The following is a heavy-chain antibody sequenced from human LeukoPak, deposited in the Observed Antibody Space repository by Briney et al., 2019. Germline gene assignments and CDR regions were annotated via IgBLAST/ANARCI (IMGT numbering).Heavy chain of an antibody. CDR1: GFTFSSHP. D-gene: IGHD3-10*01. J-gene: IGHJ4*02. CDR2: TSSDGKNK. Sequence: GGSLRLSCAASGFTFSSHPMNWVRQAPGKGLEWVAVTSSDGKNKYYADSVKGRFTISRDNSKNTLYLQMSSLRAEDTAVYYCVKGAQYYYGSGSYYWGQGTLVTVSS. V-gene: IGHV3-30*14. CDR3: VKGAQYYYGSGSYY.